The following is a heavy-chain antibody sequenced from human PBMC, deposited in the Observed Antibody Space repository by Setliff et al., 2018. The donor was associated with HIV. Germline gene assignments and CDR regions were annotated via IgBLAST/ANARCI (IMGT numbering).Heavy chain of an antibody. CDR2: IYTSGST. D-gene: IGHD3-16*01. V-gene: IGHV4-4*07. CDR1: GGSISSYY. Sequence: PSETLSLTCTVSGGSISSYYWSWIRQPAGKGLEWIGRIYTSGSTKYNPSLKSRVTISADTSQNQLSLKLSSLTAADTAVYSCARIEGYAYGSNWFDPWGQGTLVTVSS. J-gene: IGHJ5*02. CDR3: ARIEGYAYGSNWFDP.